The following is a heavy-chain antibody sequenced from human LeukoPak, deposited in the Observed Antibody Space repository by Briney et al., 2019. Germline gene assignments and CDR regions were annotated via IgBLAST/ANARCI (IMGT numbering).Heavy chain of an antibody. CDR3: ARVDGSGSYYIYYYYYMDV. D-gene: IGHD3-10*01. CDR2: IKQDGSEK. J-gene: IGHJ6*03. Sequence: PGGSLRLSCAASGFTFSSYWMSWVRPAPGKGLEWVANIKQDGSEKYYVDSVKGRFTISRDNAKNSLYLQMNSLRAEDTAVYYCARVDGSGSYYIYYYYYMDVWGKGTTVTVSS. V-gene: IGHV3-7*01. CDR1: GFTFSSYW.